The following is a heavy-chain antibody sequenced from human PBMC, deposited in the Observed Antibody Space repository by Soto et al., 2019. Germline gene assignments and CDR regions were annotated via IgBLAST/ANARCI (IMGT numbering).Heavy chain of an antibody. CDR3: TGQGYSYGFVY. Sequence: EVQLVESGGGLVQPGGSLKLSCAASGFTFSGSAMHWVRQASGKGLEWVGRIRSKANSYATAYVASVKGRFTISRDDSKNTAYLQMNSLKTEDTAVYYCTGQGYSYGFVYWGQGTLVTVSS. V-gene: IGHV3-73*02. CDR2: IRSKANSYAT. CDR1: GFTFSGSA. D-gene: IGHD5-18*01. J-gene: IGHJ4*02.